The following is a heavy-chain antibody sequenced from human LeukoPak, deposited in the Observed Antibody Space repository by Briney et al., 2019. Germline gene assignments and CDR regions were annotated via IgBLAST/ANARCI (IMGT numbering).Heavy chain of an antibody. Sequence: PSETLSLTCAVCGGAFSNYYWSWIRQPPGKGLEWIGEINDSGSTNYNPSLKSRVTISVDTSKNQFSPKLTSVTAADTAVYYCARGGWELPEAYFNYWSQGTLVTVSS. CDR3: ARGGWELPEAYFNY. CDR2: INDSGST. J-gene: IGHJ4*02. V-gene: IGHV4-34*01. D-gene: IGHD1-26*01. CDR1: GGAFSNYY.